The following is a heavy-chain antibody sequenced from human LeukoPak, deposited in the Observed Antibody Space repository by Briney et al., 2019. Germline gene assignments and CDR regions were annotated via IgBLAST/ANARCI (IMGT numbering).Heavy chain of an antibody. CDR2: IYSGGST. D-gene: IGHD3-3*01. J-gene: IGHJ4*02. Sequence: GGSPRHSCAASGFTVSSNYVSWGRQAPGKGLEWVSDIYSGGSTYYAESVKGRFTLSRDNSKKTLYLQMNSPRAEDTAVDYCAGSYYDFWSGYSNVDYWGQGTLVTDSS. V-gene: IGHV3-66*02. CDR1: GFTVSSNY. CDR3: AGSYYDFWSGYSNVDY.